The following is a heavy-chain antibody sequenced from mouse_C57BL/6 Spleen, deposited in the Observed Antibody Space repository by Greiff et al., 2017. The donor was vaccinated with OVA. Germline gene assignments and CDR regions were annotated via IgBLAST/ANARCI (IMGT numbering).Heavy chain of an antibody. V-gene: IGHV5-17*01. CDR2: ISSGSSTI. J-gene: IGHJ2*01. CDR1: GFTFSDYG. CDR3: ARGGHFDY. Sequence: EVQGVESGGGLVKPGGSLKLSCAASGFTFSDYGMHWVRQAPEKGLEWVAYISSGSSTIYSAATVKGRFTISRENAKNTLFLQRTSLRSEDTAMYYCARGGHFDYWGQGTTLTVSS.